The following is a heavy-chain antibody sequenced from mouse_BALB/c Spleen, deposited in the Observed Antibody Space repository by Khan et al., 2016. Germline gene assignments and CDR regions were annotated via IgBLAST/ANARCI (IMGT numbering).Heavy chain of an antibody. CDR3: ARLGYYGYFDY. V-gene: IGHV4-1*02. CDR2: INPDSSTI. CDR1: GFDFSRYW. D-gene: IGHD1-1*01. Sequence: EVQLQESGGGLVQPGGSLKLSCAASGFDFSRYWMSWVRQAPGKGLEWLGEINPDSSTINYTPSLKDKFIISRDNAKNTLYLQMSKVRSEDTALYYCARLGYYGYFDYWGQGTTLTVSS. J-gene: IGHJ2*01.